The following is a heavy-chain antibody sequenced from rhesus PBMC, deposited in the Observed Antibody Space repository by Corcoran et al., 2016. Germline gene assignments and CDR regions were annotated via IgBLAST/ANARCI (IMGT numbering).Heavy chain of an antibody. CDR1: GYPFTSYS. CDR2: INPSNGHT. J-gene: IGHJ4*01. V-gene: IGHV1-200*01. D-gene: IGHD3-16*01. CDR3: ASRSSGSYYDY. Sequence: QVQLVQSGAEVKKPGASVKPPCKASGYPFTSYSINWVRQAPGQGLEWKGWINPSNGHTAYSQKFQGRVTMTRDTSTRTAYMVLSRLRSEYPGVYYCASRSSGSYYDYWGQGVLVTVSS.